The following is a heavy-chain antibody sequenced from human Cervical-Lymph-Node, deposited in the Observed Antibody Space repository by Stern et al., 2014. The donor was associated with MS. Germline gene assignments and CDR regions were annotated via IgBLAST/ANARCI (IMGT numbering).Heavy chain of an antibody. CDR2: IYPGDSDT. D-gene: IGHD2-2*01. CDR3: ARRHCSSRRCGWFDP. CDR1: GYSFTNYW. J-gene: IGHJ5*02. Sequence: VQLGQSGAEVKKPGESLKISCKGSGYSFTNYWIGWVRQMPGKGLEWMGIIYPGDSDTRYSPSFQGQVTISADKSISTAYLQWSSLKASDTAMYYCARRHCSSRRCGWFDPWGQGTLVTVSS. V-gene: IGHV5-51*01.